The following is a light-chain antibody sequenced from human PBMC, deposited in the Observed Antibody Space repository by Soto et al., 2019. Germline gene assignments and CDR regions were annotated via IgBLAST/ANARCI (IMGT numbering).Light chain of an antibody. V-gene: IGLV2-23*01. Sequence: QSVLTQPASVSGSPGQSITISCTGTSSDVGSYNLVSWYQQHPGKAPKLMIYEGSKRPSGVSNRFSGSKSGNTASLTISGLQADDEADYYCCSYAGSSTLDVVFGGGTKLTVL. CDR2: EGS. CDR3: CSYAGSSTLDVV. J-gene: IGLJ2*01. CDR1: SSDVGSYNL.